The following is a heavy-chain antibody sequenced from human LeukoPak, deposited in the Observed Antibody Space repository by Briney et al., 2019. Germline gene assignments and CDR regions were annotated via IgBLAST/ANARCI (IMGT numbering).Heavy chain of an antibody. Sequence: GSSVKVSCKASGGTFSSYAISWVRQAPGQGLEWMGGIIPIFGTANYAQKFQGRVTITTDESTSTAYMELSSLRSEDTAVYYCARDRSGSYYLHHNWFDPWGQGTLVTVSS. CDR2: IIPIFGTA. J-gene: IGHJ5*02. CDR1: GGTFSSYA. D-gene: IGHD1-26*01. CDR3: ARDRSGSYYLHHNWFDP. V-gene: IGHV1-69*05.